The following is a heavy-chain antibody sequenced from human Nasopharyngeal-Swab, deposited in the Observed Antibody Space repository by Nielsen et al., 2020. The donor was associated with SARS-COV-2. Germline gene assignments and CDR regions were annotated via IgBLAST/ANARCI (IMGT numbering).Heavy chain of an antibody. Sequence: SETLSLTCIVYGGSLNSFYWSWIRQSPGKGLECIGEINHSGSTNYNPSLKSRVTISVDTSKTQFSLKLSSVTAADTAVYYCARGSTMNGYYGMDVWGQGTTVTVSS. CDR3: ARGSTMNGYYGMDV. V-gene: IGHV4-34*01. D-gene: IGHD3-22*01. J-gene: IGHJ6*02. CDR1: GGSLNSFY. CDR2: INHSGST.